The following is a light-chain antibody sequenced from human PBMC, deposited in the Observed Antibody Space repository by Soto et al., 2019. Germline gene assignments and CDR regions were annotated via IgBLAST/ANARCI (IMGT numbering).Light chain of an antibody. V-gene: IGKV3-11*01. CDR3: QQHTNWPLT. CDR1: QSVSSY. CDR2: DAS. Sequence: EIVLTQSPATLSSSPGXRATLSCRASQSVSSYLAWYQQKPGQTPRLLIYDASTRATGIPARFSGSGSGTDFTLNISSLEPEDFAVYYCQQHTNWPLTFGGGTKVDIK. J-gene: IGKJ4*01.